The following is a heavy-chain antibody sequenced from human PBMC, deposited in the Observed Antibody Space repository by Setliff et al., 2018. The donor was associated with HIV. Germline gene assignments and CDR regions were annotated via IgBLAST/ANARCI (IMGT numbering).Heavy chain of an antibody. CDR1: GDSITNSMHY. CDR2: IHYNDGKT. Sequence: SETLSLTCTVSGDSITNSMHYWSWIRQPPGEGLEFIGSIHYNDGKTYYNAALRSRVTISADTSKNQFSLKLNSVTAADTAVYYCASRIYYYDSSRVLREEGFDPWGQGTPVTVSS. V-gene: IGHV4-39*01. CDR3: ASRIYYYDSSRVLREEGFDP. D-gene: IGHD3-22*01. J-gene: IGHJ5*02.